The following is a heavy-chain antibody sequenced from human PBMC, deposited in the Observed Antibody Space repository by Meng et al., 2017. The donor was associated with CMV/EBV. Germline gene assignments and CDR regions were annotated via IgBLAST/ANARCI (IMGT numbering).Heavy chain of an antibody. Sequence: GESLKISCAASAFTYINYWMMWVRQAPGKGLEWVANINQDGSDKYYVDSVKGRFTISRDSAEKSLYLQMSSLRAEDTAVYYCASHGGYWGQGTLVTVSS. D-gene: IGHD3-16*01. CDR3: ASHGGY. CDR1: AFTYINYW. V-gene: IGHV3-7*01. J-gene: IGHJ4*02. CDR2: INQDGSDK.